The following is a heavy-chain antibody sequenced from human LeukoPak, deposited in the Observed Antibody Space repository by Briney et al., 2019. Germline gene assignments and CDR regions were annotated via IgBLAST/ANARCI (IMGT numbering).Heavy chain of an antibody. D-gene: IGHD2-21*02. CDR3: TTDFTVVVTAIPYYYYGMDV. J-gene: IGHJ6*02. Sequence: PGGSLRLSCAASGFTFSNAWMSWVRQAPGKGLEWVGRIKSKTDGGTTDYAAPVKGRFTISRDDSKNTLYLQMNSLKTEDTAVYYCTTDFTVVVTAIPYYYYGMDVWGQGTTVTVSS. CDR1: GFTFSNAW. V-gene: IGHV3-15*01. CDR2: IKSKTDGGTT.